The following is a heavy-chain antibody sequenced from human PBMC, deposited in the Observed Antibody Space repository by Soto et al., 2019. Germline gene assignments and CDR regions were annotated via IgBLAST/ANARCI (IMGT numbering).Heavy chain of an antibody. J-gene: IGHJ5*02. CDR2: ISYSGST. D-gene: IGHD3-16*02. Sequence: QVQLQESGPGLVKPSETLSLTCTVSGGSISSYYWSWIRQPPGKGLEWIGYISYSGSTNYNPSLKSRVTISIDTSKNQSSLKLSSVTAADTAVYYCARLSNIPSVWFDPWGQGTLVTVSS. CDR1: GGSISSYY. V-gene: IGHV4-59*08. CDR3: ARLSNIPSVWFDP.